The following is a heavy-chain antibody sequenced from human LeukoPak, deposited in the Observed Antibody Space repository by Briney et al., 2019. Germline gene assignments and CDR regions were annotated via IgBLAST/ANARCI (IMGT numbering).Heavy chain of an antibody. CDR2: IYPGDSDT. D-gene: IGHD6-19*01. CDR1: GYSFTTYW. Sequence: GESLKISCKASGYSFTTYWIAWVRQMPGKGLEWMGMIYPGDSDTRYSPSVQGQITISVDKSISIAYLQWSSLKASDTAMYYCARLLQGVAGTWGYWGQGTLVTVSS. V-gene: IGHV5-51*01. CDR3: ARLLQGVAGTWGY. J-gene: IGHJ4*02.